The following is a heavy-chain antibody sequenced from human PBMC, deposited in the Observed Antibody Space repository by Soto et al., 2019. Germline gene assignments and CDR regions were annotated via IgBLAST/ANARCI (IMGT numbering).Heavy chain of an antibody. CDR3: ASYVVVAATPISGVEGYYYYGMDV. CDR2: IYHSGST. J-gene: IGHJ6*02. Sequence: SETLSLTCAVSGGSISSGGYSWSWIRQPPGKGLEWIGYIYHSGSTYYNPSLKSRVTISVDRSKNQFSLKLSSVTAADTAVYYCASYVVVAATPISGVEGYYYYGMDVWGQGTTVTVSS. V-gene: IGHV4-30-2*01. CDR1: GGSISSGGYS. D-gene: IGHD2-15*01.